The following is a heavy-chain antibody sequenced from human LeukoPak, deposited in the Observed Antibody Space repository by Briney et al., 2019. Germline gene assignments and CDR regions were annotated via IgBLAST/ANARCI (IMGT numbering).Heavy chain of an antibody. CDR1: GFTFSSYS. D-gene: IGHD3-9*01. V-gene: IGHV3-48*01. CDR2: ISSSSSTI. J-gene: IGHJ6*03. CDR3: ASSIDFLRDYYYMDV. Sequence: GGSLRLSCAASGFTFSSYSMNWVHQAPGKGLGWVSYISSSSSTIYYADSVKGRFTISRDNAKNSLYLQMNSLRAEDTAVYYCASSIDFLRDYYYMDVWGKGTTVTVSS.